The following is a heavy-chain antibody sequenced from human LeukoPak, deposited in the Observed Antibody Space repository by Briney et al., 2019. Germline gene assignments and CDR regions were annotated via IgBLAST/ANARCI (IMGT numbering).Heavy chain of an antibody. V-gene: IGHV4-39*01. CDR1: GGSISSSSYY. CDR2: IYYSGST. D-gene: IGHD3-10*01. J-gene: IGHJ4*02. CDR3: ARRGGNGYYYGSGSYYFDY. Sequence: PSETLSLTCTVSGGSISSSSYYWGWIRQPPGKGLEWIGSIYYSGSTYYNSSLKSRVTISVDTSKNQFSLKLSSVTAADTAVYYCARRGGNGYYYGSGSYYFDYWGQGTLVTVSS.